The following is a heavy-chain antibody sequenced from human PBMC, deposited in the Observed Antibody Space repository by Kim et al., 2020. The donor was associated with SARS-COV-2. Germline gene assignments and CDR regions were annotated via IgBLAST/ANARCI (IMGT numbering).Heavy chain of an antibody. D-gene: IGHD6-19*01. J-gene: IGHJ4*02. Sequence: GGSLRLSCAVSGCTVSNHAMGWVRQAPGKGLEWVSDIIGSGERTFYADFVKGRFTISRDNSGNTVYLQMDILRAEDTAVYYCAKRRTVADGGVDYWGQGTLVTVSS. CDR3: AKRRTVADGGVDY. CDR2: IIGSGERT. CDR1: GCTVSNHA. V-gene: IGHV3-23*01.